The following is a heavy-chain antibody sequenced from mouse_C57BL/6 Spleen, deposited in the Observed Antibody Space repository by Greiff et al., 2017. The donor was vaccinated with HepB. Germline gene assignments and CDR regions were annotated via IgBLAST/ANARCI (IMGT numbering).Heavy chain of an antibody. V-gene: IGHV1-59*01. Sequence: QVQLQQPGAELVRPGTSVKLSCKASGYTFTSYWMHWVKQRPGQGLEWIGVIDPSDSYTNYNQKFKGKATLTVDPSSSTAYMQLSSLTSEDSAVYYCARGRGCDYWGQGTTLTVSS. J-gene: IGHJ2*01. CDR3: ARGRGCDY. CDR1: GYTFTSYW. D-gene: IGHD3-3*01. CDR2: IDPSDSYT.